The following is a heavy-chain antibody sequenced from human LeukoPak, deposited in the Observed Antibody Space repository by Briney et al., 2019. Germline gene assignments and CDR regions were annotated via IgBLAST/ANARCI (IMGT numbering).Heavy chain of an antibody. D-gene: IGHD3-22*01. J-gene: IGHJ4*02. Sequence: GGSLRLSCAASGFTFSSYAMSWVRQAPGKGLEWVSAISGSGGSTYYADSVKGRFTISRDNSKNTLYLQMNSLRAEDTAVYYCAKLLAMYYYDSSGYYKDYWGQGTLVTVSS. CDR1: GFTFSSYA. V-gene: IGHV3-23*01. CDR3: AKLLAMYYYDSSGYYKDY. CDR2: ISGSGGST.